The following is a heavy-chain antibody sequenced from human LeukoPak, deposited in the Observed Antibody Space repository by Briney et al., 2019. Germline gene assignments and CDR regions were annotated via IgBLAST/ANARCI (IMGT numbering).Heavy chain of an antibody. CDR3: TRPTRATGWPDSDY. D-gene: IGHD6-19*01. V-gene: IGHV3-49*04. CDR2: IRRKDYGRTT. Sequence: GGPLRLFRSASGFTFGDYHMRWVRQAPGKGVEGVGFIRRKDYGRTTEYAASVRGRVTISRDDSKSIAYLQMNSLKIEDTAVYYCTRPTRATGWPDSDYWGQGTLVTVSS. J-gene: IGHJ4*02. CDR1: GFTFGDYH.